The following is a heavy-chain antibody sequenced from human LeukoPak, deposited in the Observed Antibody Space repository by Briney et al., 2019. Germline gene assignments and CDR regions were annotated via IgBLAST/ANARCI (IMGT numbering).Heavy chain of an antibody. Sequence: GASVKVSCKASGYTFTGYYMHWVRQAPGQGLEWMGWINPNSGGTNYAQKFQGRVTMTRDTSISTAYMELSRLRSDDTAVYYCARGRGYSSGWSVDAFDIWGQGTMVTVSS. V-gene: IGHV1-2*02. CDR3: ARGRGYSSGWSVDAFDI. D-gene: IGHD6-19*01. J-gene: IGHJ3*02. CDR1: GYTFTGYY. CDR2: INPNSGGT.